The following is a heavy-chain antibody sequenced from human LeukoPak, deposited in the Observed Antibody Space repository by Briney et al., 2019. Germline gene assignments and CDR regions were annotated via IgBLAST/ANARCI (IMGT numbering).Heavy chain of an antibody. CDR2: IRSKANSYAT. Sequence: GGSLRLSCAASGFTFSGSAMRWVRQASGKGLEWVGRIRSKANSYATAYAASVKGRFTISRDDSKNTAYLQMNSLKTEDTAVYYCTRHATVPAATKYYYYYYYMDVWGKGTTVTVSS. D-gene: IGHD2-2*01. J-gene: IGHJ6*03. CDR3: TRHATVPAATKYYYYYYYMDV. V-gene: IGHV3-73*01. CDR1: GFTFSGSA.